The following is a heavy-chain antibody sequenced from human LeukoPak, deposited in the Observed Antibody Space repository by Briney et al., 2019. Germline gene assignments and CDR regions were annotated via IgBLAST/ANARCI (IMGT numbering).Heavy chain of an antibody. D-gene: IGHD1-26*01. Sequence: ASVKVSCKASGYTFTSYDINWVRQATGQRLEWMGWMNPNSGNTGYAQKFQGRVTMTRNTSISTAYMELSSLRSEDTAVYYCARLRRLGATNNRYYFDYWGQGTLVTVSS. V-gene: IGHV1-8*01. CDR2: MNPNSGNT. CDR1: GYTFTSYD. J-gene: IGHJ4*02. CDR3: ARLRRLGATNNRYYFDY.